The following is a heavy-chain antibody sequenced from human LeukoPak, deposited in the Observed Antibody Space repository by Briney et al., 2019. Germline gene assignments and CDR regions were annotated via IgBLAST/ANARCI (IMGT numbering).Heavy chain of an antibody. Sequence: SETLSLTCTVSGGSISSYYWNWIRQPPGKGLEWIGYIYYSGSSNSYNPSLKSRVTISVDTSKNQCSLKLNSVTAADTAVYYCARGRGNTAPWTWGQGTLVTVSS. CDR3: ARGRGNTAPWT. CDR2: IYYSGSS. CDR1: GGSISSYY. D-gene: IGHD2/OR15-2a*01. J-gene: IGHJ5*02. V-gene: IGHV4-59*01.